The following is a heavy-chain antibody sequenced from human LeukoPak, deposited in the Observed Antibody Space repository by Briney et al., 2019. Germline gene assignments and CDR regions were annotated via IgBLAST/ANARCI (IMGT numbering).Heavy chain of an antibody. V-gene: IGHV4-4*09. CDR1: GASMSSNY. CDR3: ASTRRAAVAGRFDS. Sequence: SETLPLTCNVSGASMSSNYWSWVRQPPGKGLEWIGYIYHSGNTNYSPSLESRVTMSVDESKNQFSLRVHFVSAADTAVYYCASTRRAAVAGRFDSWGHGTLVTVSS. J-gene: IGHJ4*03. D-gene: IGHD6-19*01. CDR2: IYHSGNT.